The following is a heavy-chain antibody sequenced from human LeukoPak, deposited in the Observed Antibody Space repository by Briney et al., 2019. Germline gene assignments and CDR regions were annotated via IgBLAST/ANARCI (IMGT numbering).Heavy chain of an antibody. Sequence: GGSLRLSCAASGFTFSSYAMSWVRQAPGKGLEWVSAISGSGGSTYYADSVKGRFTISRDNSKNTLYLQMNSLRAEDTAVYYCATDFRGEPRYFQHWGQGTLVTVSS. CDR3: ATDFRGEPRYFQH. D-gene: IGHD3-16*01. V-gene: IGHV3-23*01. J-gene: IGHJ1*01. CDR2: ISGSGGST. CDR1: GFTFSSYA.